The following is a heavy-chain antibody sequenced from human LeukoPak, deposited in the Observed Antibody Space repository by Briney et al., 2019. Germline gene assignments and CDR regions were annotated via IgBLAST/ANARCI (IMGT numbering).Heavy chain of an antibody. CDR2: ISGSGGST. V-gene: IGHV3-23*01. CDR1: GFTFSSYA. CDR3: AITYYYDSSGHTNAGY. D-gene: IGHD3-22*01. J-gene: IGHJ4*01. Sequence: GGSLRLSCSASGFTFSSYAMSWVRQAPGKGLEWVSAISGSGGSTYYADSVKGRFTISRDNSKNTLYLQMNSLRAEDTAVYCCAITYYYDSSGHTNAGYWGHGTLVTVSS.